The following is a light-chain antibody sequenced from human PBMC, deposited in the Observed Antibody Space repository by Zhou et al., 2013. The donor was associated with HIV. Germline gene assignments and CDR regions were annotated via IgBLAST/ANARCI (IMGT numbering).Light chain of an antibody. CDR2: DAS. J-gene: IGKJ1*01. CDR3: QQYNNWPRT. Sequence: ETVMTQSPATLSVSPGERATLSCRASQTISINLAWYQHKPGQAPRLLIYDASTRATGVPARFSGSGSGTEFTLTISSLQSEDFAVYYCQQYNNWPRTFGQGTKVEIK. CDR1: QTISIN. V-gene: IGKV3-15*01.